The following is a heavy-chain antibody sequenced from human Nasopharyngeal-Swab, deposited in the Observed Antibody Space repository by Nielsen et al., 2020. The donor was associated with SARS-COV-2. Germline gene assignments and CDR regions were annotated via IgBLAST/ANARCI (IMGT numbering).Heavy chain of an antibody. V-gene: IGHV4-31*03. CDR2: ISYTGSA. Sequence: LRLSCTVSGGSINSDDYLWSWVRQHPGRGLEWIGYISYTGSAYYYPSLKSRLTISVDTSKNQFSMRLTSVTAADTAVYYCVGNGYFCLEHWGQGALVIVSS. J-gene: IGHJ4*02. CDR3: VGNGYFCLEH. CDR1: GGSINSDDYL. D-gene: IGHD6-13*01.